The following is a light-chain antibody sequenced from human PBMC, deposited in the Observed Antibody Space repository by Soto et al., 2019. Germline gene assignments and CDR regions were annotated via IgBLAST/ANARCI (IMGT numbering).Light chain of an antibody. Sequence: QSALTQPPSASGSPGQSFTISCTGASNDIGAYNYVSWYQQHPGKAPKLLIYEVFRRPSGVPDRFSGSRSGNTASLTVSGLQPEDEADYYCSSYAGRETGVFGTGTKVTVL. CDR1: SNDIGAYNY. J-gene: IGLJ1*01. V-gene: IGLV2-8*01. CDR3: SSYAGRETGV. CDR2: EVF.